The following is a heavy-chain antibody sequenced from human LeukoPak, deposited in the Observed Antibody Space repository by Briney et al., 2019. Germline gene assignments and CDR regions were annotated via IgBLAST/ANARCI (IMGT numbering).Heavy chain of an antibody. CDR3: ARVYCGGDCYTPDFDY. D-gene: IGHD2-21*02. V-gene: IGHV1-18*01. CDR2: ISAYNGNT. Sequence: ASVKVSCKAPGYTFTSYGISWVRQAPGQGLEWMGWISAYNGNTNYAQKLQGRVTMTTDTSTSTAYMELRSLRSDDTAVYYCARVYCGGDCYTPDFDYWGQGTLVTVSS. J-gene: IGHJ4*02. CDR1: GYTFTSYG.